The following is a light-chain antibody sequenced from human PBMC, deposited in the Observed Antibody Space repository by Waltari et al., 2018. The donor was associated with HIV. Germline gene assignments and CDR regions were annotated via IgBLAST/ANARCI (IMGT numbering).Light chain of an antibody. V-gene: IGKV1-5*03. CDR1: QSISSW. J-gene: IGKJ1*01. CDR2: KAS. Sequence: DIQMTQSPSTLSASVGDRVTITCRASQSISSWLAWYQQKPGKATKLLIYKASSLESGVPSRFSGRGSGTDFTLTISSLQADDFATYYCQQYNSYPWTFGQGTKVEIK. CDR3: QQYNSYPWT.